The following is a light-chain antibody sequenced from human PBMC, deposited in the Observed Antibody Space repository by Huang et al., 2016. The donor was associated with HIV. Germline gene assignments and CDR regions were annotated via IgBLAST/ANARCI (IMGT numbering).Light chain of an antibody. V-gene: IGKV1-39*01. J-gene: IGKJ1*01. Sequence: DIQMTQSPSSLSASVGDRVTITCRESQSISSYLNWYQQKPWKAPNLLIYAASSLQSGVPSRFSGSGSGTDFTLTISSLQLEDFATYSCQQTYSTTWTFGQGTKVEIK. CDR1: QSISSY. CDR3: QQTYSTTWT. CDR2: AAS.